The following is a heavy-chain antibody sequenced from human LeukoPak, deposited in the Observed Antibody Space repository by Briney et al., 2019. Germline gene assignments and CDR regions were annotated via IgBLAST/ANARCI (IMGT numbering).Heavy chain of an antibody. CDR2: IYWDDDK. Sequence: SGPTLVKPTQTLTLTCTFSGFSLRTSGVGVGWIRQPPGKALEWLALIYWDDDKRYSPSLKSRLTITKDTSKNQVVLTMTNMDPVDTATYYCAHRPIAAAGTRWFDPWGQGTLVTVSS. CDR3: AHRPIAAAGTRWFDP. J-gene: IGHJ5*02. CDR1: GFSLRTSGVG. D-gene: IGHD6-13*01. V-gene: IGHV2-5*02.